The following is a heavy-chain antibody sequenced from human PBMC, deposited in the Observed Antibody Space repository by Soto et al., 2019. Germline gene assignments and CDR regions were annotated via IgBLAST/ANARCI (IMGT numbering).Heavy chain of an antibody. CDR1: GCRFSSYW. CDR2: IDPSDSYT. V-gene: IGHV5-10-1*01. CDR3: ARQLNHYSNNMGGARFDYGMDV. D-gene: IGHD4-4*01. J-gene: IGHJ6*02. Sequence: LKISCNGAGCRFSSYWSSCVRHMPGRGLEWMGRIDPSDSYTNYSPSFQGHVTISADKSISTAYLQWSSLKASDTAMYYCARQLNHYSNNMGGARFDYGMDVWGQGTTVTVSS.